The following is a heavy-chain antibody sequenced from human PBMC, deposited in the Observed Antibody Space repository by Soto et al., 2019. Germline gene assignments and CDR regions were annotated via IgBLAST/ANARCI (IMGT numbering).Heavy chain of an antibody. V-gene: IGHV1-18*01. CDR1: GYTFTSYG. CDR3: ARAKEDGDFPAYGDY. CDR2: ISAYNGNT. D-gene: IGHD4-17*01. J-gene: IGHJ4*02. Sequence: QVQLVQSGAEVKKPGASVKVSCKASGYTFTSYGISWVRQAPGQGLEGMGWISAYNGNTNYAQKLQGRVTMTTDTSTSTAYMELRSLRSDDTAVYYCARAKEDGDFPAYGDYWGQGTLVTVSS.